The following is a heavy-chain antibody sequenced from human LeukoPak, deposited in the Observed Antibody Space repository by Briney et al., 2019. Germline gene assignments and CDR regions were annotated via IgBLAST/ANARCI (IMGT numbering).Heavy chain of an antibody. CDR2: IRSDGSNK. CDR1: GFSFSSYG. CDR3: AKDGE. Sequence: GGSLRLSCAGSGFSFSSYGMHWVRQAPGKGLEWMAFIRSDGSNKYYADSVKGRFTISRDNSKNTLYLQMNSLRAEDTAVYYCAKDGEWGQGTLVTVSS. J-gene: IGHJ4*02. D-gene: IGHD7-27*01. V-gene: IGHV3-30*02.